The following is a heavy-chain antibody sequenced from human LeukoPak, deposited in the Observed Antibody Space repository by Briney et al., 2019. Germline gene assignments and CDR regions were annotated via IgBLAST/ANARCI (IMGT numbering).Heavy chain of an antibody. CDR1: GFTFSSYG. J-gene: IGHJ2*01. CDR3: ARSDNKQGRNQWYFDL. D-gene: IGHD6-19*01. CDR2: ISSSSSYI. Sequence: GGPLRLSCAASGFTFSSYGMHWVRQAPGKGLEWVSSISSSSSYIYYADSVKGRFTISRDNAKNSLYLQMNSLRAEDTAVYYCARSDNKQGRNQWYFDLWGRGTLVTVSS. V-gene: IGHV3-21*01.